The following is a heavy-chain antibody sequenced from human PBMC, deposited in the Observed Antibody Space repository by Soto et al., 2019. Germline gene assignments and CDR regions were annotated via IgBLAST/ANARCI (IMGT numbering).Heavy chain of an antibody. D-gene: IGHD1-1*01. CDR2: IIPIFGTA. J-gene: IGHJ6*02. V-gene: IGHV1-69*01. Sequence: SVKVSCTASGGTFSSYAISWVRQAPGQGLEWMGGIIPIFGTANYAQKFQGRVTITADESTSTAYMELSSLRSEDTAVYYCARSRTLLGYYYGMDVWGQGTTVTVSS. CDR3: ARSRTLLGYYYGMDV. CDR1: GGTFSSYA.